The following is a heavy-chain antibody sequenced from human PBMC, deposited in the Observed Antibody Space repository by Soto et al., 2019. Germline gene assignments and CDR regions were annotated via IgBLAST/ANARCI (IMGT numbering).Heavy chain of an antibody. CDR2: MSYDGSDT. D-gene: IGHD3-10*02. CDR1: GFIFSNNG. J-gene: IGHJ4*02. CDR3: TIVRVADSALDH. V-gene: IGHV3-30*02. Sequence: GGSLILSCVGSGFIFSNNGMHWVRQTPGKGLEWVAFMSYDGSDTFYADSVKGRFTISRDNSKNTLFLHMSNLRPEDTAMYYCTIVRVADSALDHWGQGTLVTVSS.